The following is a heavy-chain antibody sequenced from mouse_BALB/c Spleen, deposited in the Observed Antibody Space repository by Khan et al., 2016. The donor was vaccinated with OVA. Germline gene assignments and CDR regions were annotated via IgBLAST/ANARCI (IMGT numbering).Heavy chain of an antibody. CDR1: GFTFSSYS. D-gene: IGHD4-1*01. Sequence: EVQLQESGGDLVKPEGSLKLSCAASGFTFSSYSMSWVRQTPDKRLEWVATISSGGDYTYYPDSVKGRFTISRDNAKNTLYLQMSSLKSEDTAMCYCASHLTGSFAYWGQGTLVTVSA. J-gene: IGHJ3*01. CDR3: ASHLTGSFAY. CDR2: ISSGGDYT. V-gene: IGHV5-6*01.